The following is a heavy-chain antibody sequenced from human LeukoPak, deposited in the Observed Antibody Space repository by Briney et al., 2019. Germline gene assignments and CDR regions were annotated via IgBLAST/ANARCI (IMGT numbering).Heavy chain of an antibody. Sequence: GGSLRLSCAASGFTFSSYAMSWVRQAPGKGLEWVSAISGSGGSTYYADSVKGRFTISRDNSKNTLYLQMNSLRAEDTAVYYCAKGSGPSTYYYDSSGPKGYYWGQGTLVTVSS. CDR2: ISGSGGST. CDR3: AKGSGPSTYYYDSSGPKGYY. J-gene: IGHJ4*02. D-gene: IGHD3-22*01. V-gene: IGHV3-23*01. CDR1: GFTFSSYA.